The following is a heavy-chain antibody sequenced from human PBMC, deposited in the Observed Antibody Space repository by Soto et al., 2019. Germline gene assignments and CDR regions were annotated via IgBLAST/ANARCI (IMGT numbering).Heavy chain of an antibody. V-gene: IGHV3-21*01. CDR2: IGSRTSDI. CDR3: VRDYYDTSGYPNTFDM. Sequence: LRLSCAASGFTLSRHTMNWVRQAPGKGLEWVSFIGSRTSDIYYADSVKGRFTISRDNAKNSLYLDLTRLRAEDTAVYFCVRDYYDTSGYPNTFDMWGQGTMVTVSS. CDR1: GFTLSRHT. J-gene: IGHJ3*02. D-gene: IGHD3-22*01.